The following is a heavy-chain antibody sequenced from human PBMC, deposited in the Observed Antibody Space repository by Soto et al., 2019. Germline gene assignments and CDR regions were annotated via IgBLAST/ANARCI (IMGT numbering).Heavy chain of an antibody. CDR2: IYYSGGT. CDR1: GGSISSGGYY. D-gene: IGHD3-16*02. CDR3: AREYYDYVWGSYPDN. Sequence: QVQLQESGPGLVKPSQTLSLTCTVSGGSISSGGYYWSWIRQHPGKGLEWIGYIYYSGGTHYNPSLKSRVIISVDTSKNQFSLKLSSVTAADTAVYYCAREYYDYVWGSYPDNWGQGTLVTVSS. V-gene: IGHV4-31*03. J-gene: IGHJ4*02.